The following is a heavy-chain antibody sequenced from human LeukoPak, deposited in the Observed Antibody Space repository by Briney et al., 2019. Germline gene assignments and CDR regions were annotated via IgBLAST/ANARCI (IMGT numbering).Heavy chain of an antibody. CDR2: INNDGSIT. CDR3: ARDENLYTPPYYGMDV. D-gene: IGHD4-11*01. CDR1: EFTISRYW. Sequence: GGSLRLSCAASEFTISRYWMHWVRQAPGKGLVWVSNINNDGSITTYADSVKGRFTISRDNSKNTLYLQMNSLRAEDTAVYYCARDENLYTPPYYGMDVWGQGTTVTVSS. V-gene: IGHV3-74*01. J-gene: IGHJ6*02.